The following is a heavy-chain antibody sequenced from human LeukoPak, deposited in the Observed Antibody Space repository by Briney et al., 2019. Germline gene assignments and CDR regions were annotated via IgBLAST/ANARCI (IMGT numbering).Heavy chain of an antibody. D-gene: IGHD3-22*01. CDR1: GYTFTSYY. Sequence: ASVKVSCKASGYTFTSYYMHWVRQAPGQGLEWMGIINPSGGSTSYAQKFQGRVTMTRDTSTSTVYMELSSLRSEDTAVYYCARGRGGPNYYDSSGSDYWGQGTLVTVSS. V-gene: IGHV1-46*01. CDR2: INPSGGST. CDR3: ARGRGGPNYYDSSGSDY. J-gene: IGHJ4*02.